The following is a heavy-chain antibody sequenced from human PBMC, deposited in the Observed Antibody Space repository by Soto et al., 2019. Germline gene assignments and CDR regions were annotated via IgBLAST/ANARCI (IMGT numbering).Heavy chain of an antibody. V-gene: IGHV1-8*01. J-gene: IGHJ3*02. CDR3: ARELPPGPGTFREDAFDI. Sequence: ASVKVSCKASGYTFTSYDINWVRQATGQGLEWMGWMNPNSGNTGYAQKFQGRVTMTRNTSISTAYMELSSLRSEDTAVYYCARELPPGPGTFREDAFDIWGQGTTVTVSS. D-gene: IGHD2-2*01. CDR2: MNPNSGNT. CDR1: GYTFTSYD.